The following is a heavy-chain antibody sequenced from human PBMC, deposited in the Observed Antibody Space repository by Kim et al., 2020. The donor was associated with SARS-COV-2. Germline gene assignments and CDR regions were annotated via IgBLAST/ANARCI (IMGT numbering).Heavy chain of an antibody. J-gene: IGHJ4*02. CDR1: GGSISSGSYY. CDR2: IYTSGST. D-gene: IGHD3-10*01. CDR3: ARDGQGYGSGSYYDY. V-gene: IGHV4-61*02. Sequence: SETLSLTCTVSGGSISSGSYYWSWIRQPAGKGLEWIGRIYTSGSTNYNPSLKSRVTISVDTSKNQFSLKLSSVTAADTAVYYCARDGQGYGSGSYYDYWGQGTLVTVSS.